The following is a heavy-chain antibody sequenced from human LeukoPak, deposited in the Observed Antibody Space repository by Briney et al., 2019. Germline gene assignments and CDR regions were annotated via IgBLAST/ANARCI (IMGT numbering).Heavy chain of an antibody. CDR1: GFTFSSYA. V-gene: IGHV3-23*01. Sequence: GGSLRLSCAASGFTFSSYAMSWVRQAPGKGLEWVSAISISGENTYYADSVKGRFTISRDTSRNTLYLQMHSLRTEDTAVYYCARLISTSSSRFSDYWGQGTLVTVSS. CDR2: ISISGENT. D-gene: IGHD6-6*01. J-gene: IGHJ4*02. CDR3: ARLISTSSSRFSDY.